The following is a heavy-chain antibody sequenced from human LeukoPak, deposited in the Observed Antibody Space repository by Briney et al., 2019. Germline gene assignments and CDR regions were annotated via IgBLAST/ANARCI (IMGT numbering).Heavy chain of an antibody. CDR1: GYTFTSYD. D-gene: IGHD2-2*01. J-gene: IGHJ5*02. CDR3: ALRGEGYCSSTSCAHPIWFDP. V-gene: IGHV1-8*03. Sequence: ASVKVSCKASGYTFTSYDINWVRQATGQGLEWMGWMNPNSGNTGYAQKFQGRVTITRHTSISIAYMELSSLRSEDTAVYYCALRGEGYCSSTSCAHPIWFDPWGQGTLVTVSS. CDR2: MNPNSGNT.